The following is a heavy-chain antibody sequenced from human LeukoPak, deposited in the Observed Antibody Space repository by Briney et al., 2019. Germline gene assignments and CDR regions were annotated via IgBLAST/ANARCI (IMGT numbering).Heavy chain of an antibody. CDR1: GYTFTSYD. CDR3: ARQRRGAAAGFDY. CDR2: MNPNSGNT. J-gene: IGHJ4*02. Sequence: GASVKVSCKASGYTFTSYDINWVRQATGQGLEWVGWMNPNSGNTGYAQKFQGRVTITRNTSISTAYMELSSLRSEDTAVYYCARQRRGAAAGFDYWGQGTLVTVSS. D-gene: IGHD6-13*01. V-gene: IGHV1-8*03.